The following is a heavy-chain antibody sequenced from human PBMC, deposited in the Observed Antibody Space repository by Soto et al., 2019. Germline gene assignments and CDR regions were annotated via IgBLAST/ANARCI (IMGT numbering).Heavy chain of an antibody. CDR1: GGTFSSYS. D-gene: IGHD4-17*01. CDR3: ARARPTTVVTPAFDY. Sequence: ASVNGSCKASGGTFSSYSISWVRQAPGQGLEWMGGIIPIFGTANYAQKFQGRVTITADESTSTAYMELSSLRSEDTAVYYCARARPTTVVTPAFDYWGQGTLVTVSS. J-gene: IGHJ4*02. CDR2: IIPIFGTA. V-gene: IGHV1-69*13.